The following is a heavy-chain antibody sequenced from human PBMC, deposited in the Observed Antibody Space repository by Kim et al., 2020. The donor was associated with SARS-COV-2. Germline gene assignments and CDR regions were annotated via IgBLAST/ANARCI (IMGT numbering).Heavy chain of an antibody. CDR3: ARKGNTYGLSFDY. V-gene: IGHV7-4-1*02. Sequence: TYAPGFAGRFFFPLDTSASTAYLQINSLRAEDTAMYFCARKGNTYGLSFDYWGQGALVTVSS. J-gene: IGHJ4*02. D-gene: IGHD3-10*01.